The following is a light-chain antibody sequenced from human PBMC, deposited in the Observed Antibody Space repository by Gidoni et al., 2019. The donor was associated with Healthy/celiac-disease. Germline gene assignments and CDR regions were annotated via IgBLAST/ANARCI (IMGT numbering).Light chain of an antibody. Sequence: QSDLTQPRSVSVSPGQSVTISCTGTSSDVGGYNYVSWYQQHPGKAPKLMIYDVSKRPPGVPDRFSGSKSGNTASLTISGLQAEDEADYYCCSYAGSYSVVFGGGTKLTVL. J-gene: IGLJ2*01. V-gene: IGLV2-11*01. CDR2: DVS. CDR3: CSYAGSYSVV. CDR1: SSDVGGYNY.